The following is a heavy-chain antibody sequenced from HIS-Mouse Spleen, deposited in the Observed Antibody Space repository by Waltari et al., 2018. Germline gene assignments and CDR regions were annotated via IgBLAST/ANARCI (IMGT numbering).Heavy chain of an antibody. CDR1: GGSISSSSYY. Sequence: QLQLQESGPGLVKPSETLSLTCTVSGGSISSSSYYWGWIRQPPGKGLEWIGSRYYSGGTYYNPSRNSRVTISVATSRYQFSLKLRSVTAADTAVYYCAREIPYSSSWYDWYFDLWGRGTLVTVSS. CDR2: RYYSGGT. CDR3: AREIPYSSSWYDWYFDL. V-gene: IGHV4-39*07. J-gene: IGHJ2*01. D-gene: IGHD6-13*01.